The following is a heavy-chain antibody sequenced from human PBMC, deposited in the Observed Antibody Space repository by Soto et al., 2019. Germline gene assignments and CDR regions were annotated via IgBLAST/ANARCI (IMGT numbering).Heavy chain of an antibody. D-gene: IGHD3-10*01. CDR1: GFSFSSYG. J-gene: IGHJ2*01. CDR3: AKDRVYPSWYFDL. CDR2: ISYDGNNK. Sequence: QVQLVESGGGVVQPGRSLRLSCAASGFSFSSYGMHWVRQAPGKGLEWVAVISYDGNNKYYADSVKGRFTISRDNSKNTLYLQMNSLRAEDTAVYYCAKDRVYPSWYFDLWGRGTLVTGSS. V-gene: IGHV3-30*18.